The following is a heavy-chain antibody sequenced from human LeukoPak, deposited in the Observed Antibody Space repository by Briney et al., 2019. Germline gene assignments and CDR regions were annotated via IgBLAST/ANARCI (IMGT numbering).Heavy chain of an antibody. V-gene: IGHV3-23*01. CDR1: GFSFSSYA. Sequence: GGSLRLSCAASGFSFSSYAMSWVRQAPGKALEWVSGISAGGGSTYYADSVKGRFTISRDSSKNTLYLQMNSLRAEDTAVYYCAGGPAAIHYYFDYWGQGTLVTVSS. CDR2: ISAGGGST. J-gene: IGHJ4*02. CDR3: AGGPAAIHYYFDY. D-gene: IGHD2-2*01.